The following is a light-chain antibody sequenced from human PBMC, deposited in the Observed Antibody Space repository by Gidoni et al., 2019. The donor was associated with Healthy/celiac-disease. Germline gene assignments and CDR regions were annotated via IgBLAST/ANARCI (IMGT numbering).Light chain of an antibody. V-gene: IGKV1-39*01. CDR1: QSIRSY. CDR2: AAS. J-gene: IGKJ1*01. Sequence: DIQMTPSPSSLSASVGDRVTITCRASQSIRSYLNWYQQKPGKAPKLLIYAASSLQSGVLSRFSGSGSGTDFNLTISSLQPEDFSTYYCQQSYSTHRTFXXXTKVEIK. CDR3: QQSYSTHRT.